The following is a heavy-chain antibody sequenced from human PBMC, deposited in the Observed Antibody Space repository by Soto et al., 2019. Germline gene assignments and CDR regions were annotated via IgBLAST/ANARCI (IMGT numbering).Heavy chain of an antibody. CDR3: AKDRGVESGWYVGHDAFDI. Sequence: GGSLRLSCAASGFTFSSYAMSWVRQAPGKGLEWVSAISGSGGSTYYADSVKGRFTISRDNSKNTLYLQMNSLRAEDTAVYYCAKDRGVESGWYVGHDAFDIWGQGTMVTVSS. D-gene: IGHD6-19*01. CDR1: GFTFSSYA. V-gene: IGHV3-23*01. J-gene: IGHJ3*02. CDR2: ISGSGGST.